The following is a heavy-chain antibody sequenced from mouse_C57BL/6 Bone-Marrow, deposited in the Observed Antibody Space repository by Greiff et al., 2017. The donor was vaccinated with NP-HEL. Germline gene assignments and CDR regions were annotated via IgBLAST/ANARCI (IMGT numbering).Heavy chain of an antibody. J-gene: IGHJ4*01. CDR1: GYTFTSYR. CDR2: IDPSDSYT. D-gene: IGHD3-2*02. Sequence: QVQLQQPGAELVMPGASVKLSCKASGYTFTSYRMHWVKQRPGQGLEWIGEIDPSDSYTNYNQKFKGKSTLTVNNSSSTAYMQLSSLTSEDSAVYYWASRVARSSGSYAMDYWGQGTSVTVSA. CDR3: ASRVARSSGSYAMDY. V-gene: IGHV1-69*01.